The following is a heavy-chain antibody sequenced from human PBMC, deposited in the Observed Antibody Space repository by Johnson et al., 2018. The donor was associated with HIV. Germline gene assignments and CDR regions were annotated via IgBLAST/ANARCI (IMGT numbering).Heavy chain of an antibody. V-gene: IGHV3-30-3*01. Sequence: QVQLVESGGGVVQPGRSLRLSCAASGFTFSSYAMHWVRQAPGKGLEWVAVISYDGSNKYYADSVKGRFTISRDNSNKTLYLQMNSLRAEDTAVYYCARAIRRSGWSHDAFHIWGQGTMVTVSS. D-gene: IGHD6-19*01. CDR2: ISYDGSNK. CDR3: ARAIRRSGWSHDAFHI. CDR1: GFTFSSYA. J-gene: IGHJ3*02.